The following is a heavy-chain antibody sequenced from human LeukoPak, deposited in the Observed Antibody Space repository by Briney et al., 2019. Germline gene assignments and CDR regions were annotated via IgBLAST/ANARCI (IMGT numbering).Heavy chain of an antibody. V-gene: IGHV3-21*01. CDR1: GFTFSSYS. Sequence: GSLRLSCAASGFTFSSYSMNWVRQAPGKGLEWVSSISSSSSYIYYADSVKGRFTISRDNAKNSLYLQMNSLRAEDTAVYYCARDLPGIAAAGTPFDYWGQGTLVTVSS. D-gene: IGHD6-13*01. CDR2: ISSSSSYI. CDR3: ARDLPGIAAAGTPFDY. J-gene: IGHJ4*02.